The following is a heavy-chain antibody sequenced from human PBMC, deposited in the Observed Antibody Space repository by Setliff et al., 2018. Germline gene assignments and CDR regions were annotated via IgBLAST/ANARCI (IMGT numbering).Heavy chain of an antibody. J-gene: IGHJ4*02. CDR2: IKQDGSEK. CDR3: ARETAVAGQYYFDY. D-gene: IGHD6-19*01. CDR1: GFTFSSYS. V-gene: IGHV3-7*01. Sequence: QPGGSLRLSCAASGFTFSSYSMNWVRQAPGKGLEWVANIKQDGSEKYYVDSVKGRFTISRDNAKNTLYLQMNSLRADDTAVYYCARETAVAGQYYFDYCGQGTLVTVSS.